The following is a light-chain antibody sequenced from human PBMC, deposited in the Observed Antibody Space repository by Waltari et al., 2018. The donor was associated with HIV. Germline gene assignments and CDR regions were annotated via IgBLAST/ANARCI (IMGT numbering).Light chain of an antibody. V-gene: IGLV1-51*01. J-gene: IGLJ3*02. CDR2: DNN. CDR1: SSNIGTNY. Sequence: QSVLTPPPSVSAAPGHKVVISCSGGSSNIGTNYVSWFQQLPRTAPKFIIYDNNKRPSGIPDRFSGSRSGTSATLSITGLQSGDEADYYCGTWDTSLSAGVFGGGTKVTVL. CDR3: GTWDTSLSAGV.